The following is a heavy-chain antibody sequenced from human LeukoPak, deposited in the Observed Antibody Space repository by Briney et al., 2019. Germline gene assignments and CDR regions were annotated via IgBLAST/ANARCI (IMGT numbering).Heavy chain of an antibody. V-gene: IGHV4-59*01. CDR1: GGSISSYY. CDR2: IYYTGST. Sequence: PSATLSLTCTVSGGSISSYYWSWIRQPPGKGLEWIGYIYYTGSTSYNPSLKSRVTISVDTSKNQFSLKLRSVTAADTAVYYCARVGFGNTPHPIDYWGQGTLVTVSS. J-gene: IGHJ4*02. CDR3: ARVGFGNTPHPIDY. D-gene: IGHD4-23*01.